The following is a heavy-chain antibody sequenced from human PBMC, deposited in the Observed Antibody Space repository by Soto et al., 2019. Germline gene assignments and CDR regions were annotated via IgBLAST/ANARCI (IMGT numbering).Heavy chain of an antibody. J-gene: IGHJ4*02. Sequence: WGSLRLSCAASGFTFSSYAMSWVRQAPGKGLEWVSAISGSGGSTYYADSVKGRFTISRDNSKNTLYLQMNSLRAEDTAVYYCAKGGYSYGSAQHIVVVVAAIKGDYWGQGTLVTVSS. V-gene: IGHV3-23*01. CDR1: GFTFSSYA. D-gene: IGHD2-15*01. CDR3: AKGGYSYGSAQHIVVVVAAIKGDY. CDR2: ISGSGGST.